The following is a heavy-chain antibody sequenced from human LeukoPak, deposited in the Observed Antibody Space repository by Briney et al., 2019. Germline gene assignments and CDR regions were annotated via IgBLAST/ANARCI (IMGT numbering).Heavy chain of an antibody. CDR1: GYSMSSGYY. V-gene: IGHV4-38-2*02. Sequence: SETLSLTCTVSGYSMSSGYYWGWIRQPPGKGLQWIGSIFHSDNSYYNPSLKSRVTISVDTSKNQFSLKVNSVTAADTAVYYCARVGYNWNLWFDFWGQGTTVTVSS. J-gene: IGHJ3*01. CDR3: ARVGYNWNLWFDF. D-gene: IGHD1-7*01. CDR2: IFHSDNS.